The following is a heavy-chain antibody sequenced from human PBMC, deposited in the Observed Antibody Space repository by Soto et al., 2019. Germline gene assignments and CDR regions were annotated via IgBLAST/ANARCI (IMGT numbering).Heavy chain of an antibody. CDR1: GGTFSSYA. CDR2: IIPIFGTA. J-gene: IGHJ4*02. V-gene: IGHV1-69*13. D-gene: IGHD1-26*01. CDR3: ASRVGATTQSYFDY. Sequence: GGSVKVSCKASGGTFSSYAISWVRQAPGQGLEWMGGIIPIFGTANYAQKFQGRVTITADESTSTAYMELSSLRSEDTAVYYCASRVGATTQSYFDYWGQGTLVIVSS.